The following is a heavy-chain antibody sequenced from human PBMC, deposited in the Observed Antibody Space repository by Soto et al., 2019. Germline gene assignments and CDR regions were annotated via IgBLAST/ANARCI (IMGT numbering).Heavy chain of an antibody. CDR2: IFSNDEK. CDR1: GFSLSNARMG. J-gene: IGHJ6*02. V-gene: IGHV2-26*01. CDR3: ARIRKYGDYPYYYYGLDV. D-gene: IGHD4-17*01. Sequence: KESGPVLVKPTETLTLTCTVSGFSLSNARMGVSWIRQPPGKALEWLAHIFSNDEKSYSTSLKSRLTISKDTSKSQVVLTMTNMDPVDTATYYCARIRKYGDYPYYYYGLDVWGQGTPVTVSS.